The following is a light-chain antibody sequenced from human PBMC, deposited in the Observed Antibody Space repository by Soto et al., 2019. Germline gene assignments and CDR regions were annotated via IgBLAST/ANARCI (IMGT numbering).Light chain of an antibody. J-gene: IGKJ2*01. CDR2: KAS. CDR3: QQYNGYPHT. CDR1: PSISTW. Sequence: DIQMTQSPSTLSASVGDRVTITCRASPSISTWLAWYQQKPGKAPKLLIYKASSLRNGVPSRFSGSGSGTEFTLTIYSLQPDDFASYYCQQYNGYPHTFGQGTKLEIK. V-gene: IGKV1-5*03.